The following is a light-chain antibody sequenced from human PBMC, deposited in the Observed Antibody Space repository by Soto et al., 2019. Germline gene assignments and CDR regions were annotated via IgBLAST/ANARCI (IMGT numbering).Light chain of an antibody. V-gene: IGKV3-20*01. J-gene: IGKJ5*01. Sequence: EIVLTQSPGTLSLSPGERATLSCGASQSVSSSYLAWYQQKPGQTPRLLIYGASGRATSIPDRFSGSGSGTDFTLTISRLEPEDFAVYYCQQYGSSPPVTFGQGTRLEIK. CDR3: QQYGSSPPVT. CDR2: GAS. CDR1: QSVSSSY.